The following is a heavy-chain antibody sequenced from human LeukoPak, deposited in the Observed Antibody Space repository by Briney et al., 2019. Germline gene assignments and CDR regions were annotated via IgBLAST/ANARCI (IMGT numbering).Heavy chain of an antibody. J-gene: IGHJ3*02. CDR2: INSDGSIT. D-gene: IGHD2-2*01. V-gene: IGHV3-74*01. Sequence: GGSLRLSCAASGFTFSSYAMSWVRQAPGKGLVWVSRINSDGSITNFADSVKGRFTISRDNAKNTLYLQMNSLRAEDTAVYYCAKEASSYSAFDIWGQGTMVTVSS. CDR3: AKEASSYSAFDI. CDR1: GFTFSSYA.